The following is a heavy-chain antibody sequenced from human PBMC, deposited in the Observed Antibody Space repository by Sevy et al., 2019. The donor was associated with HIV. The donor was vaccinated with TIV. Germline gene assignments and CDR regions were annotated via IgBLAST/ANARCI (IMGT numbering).Heavy chain of an antibody. D-gene: IGHD2-2*01. CDR3: ARLRGSSFSSMEV. Sequence: GESLNISCKGSGYRFTNYWIGWVRQMPGKGLEWMGIIHPGDSETRYSPSLQGQVTFSADRSIDTVYLQWSSLRASDSAVYYCARLRGSSFSSMEVWGQGTLVTVSS. CDR1: GYRFTNYW. V-gene: IGHV5-51*01. J-gene: IGHJ4*02. CDR2: IHPGDSET.